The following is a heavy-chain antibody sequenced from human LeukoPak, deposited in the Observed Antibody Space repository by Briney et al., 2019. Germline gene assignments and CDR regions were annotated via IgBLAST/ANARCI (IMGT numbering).Heavy chain of an antibody. J-gene: IGHJ4*02. CDR2: IYYSGST. Sequence: SETLSLTCTVSGGSISSYYWSWIRQPPGKGLEWIGYIYYSGSTNYNPSLKSRVTISVDTSKNQFSLKLSSVTAADTAVYYCARFASGWQPGPSDYWGQGTLVTVSS. D-gene: IGHD6-19*01. CDR1: GGSISSYY. V-gene: IGHV4-59*12. CDR3: ARFASGWQPGPSDY.